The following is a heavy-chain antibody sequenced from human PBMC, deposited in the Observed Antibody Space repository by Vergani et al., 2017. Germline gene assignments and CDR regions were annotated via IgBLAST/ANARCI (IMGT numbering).Heavy chain of an antibody. CDR1: GGTFSSYA. Sequence: QVQLVQSGAEVKKPGSSVKVSCKASGGTFSSYAISWVRQAPGQGLEWMGRIIPIFGTANYAQKFQGRVTITAEESTSTAYMELSSLRSEDTAVYYCARDPAMVSILYYYGMDVWGQGTTVTVSS. V-gene: IGHV1-69*13. CDR3: ARDPAMVSILYYYGMDV. D-gene: IGHD5-18*01. CDR2: IIPIFGTA. J-gene: IGHJ6*02.